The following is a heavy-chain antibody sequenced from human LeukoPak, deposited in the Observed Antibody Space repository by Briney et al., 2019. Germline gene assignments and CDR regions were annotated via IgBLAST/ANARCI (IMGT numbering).Heavy chain of an antibody. V-gene: IGHV3-48*03. D-gene: IGHD3-22*01. CDR3: ARDWDSSGYTNWFDP. J-gene: IGHJ5*02. CDR2: ISSSGSTI. Sequence: GGSLRLSCAASGFTFSSYEMNWVRQAPGKGLEWVSYISSSGSTIYYADSVKGRFTISRDNAKNSLYLQVNSLRAEDTAVYYCARDWDSSGYTNWFDPWGQGTLVTVSS. CDR1: GFTFSSYE.